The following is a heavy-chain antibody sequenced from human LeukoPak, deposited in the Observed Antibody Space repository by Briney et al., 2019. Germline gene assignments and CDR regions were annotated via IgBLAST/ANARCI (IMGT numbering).Heavy chain of an antibody. Sequence: GGSLRLSCAASGFTFSSYSMNWVRQAPGKGLEWVSSISSSSSYIYYADSVKGRFTTSRDNAKNSLYLQMNSLRAEDTAVYYCARPIRSKGYYFDYWGQGTLVTVSS. CDR3: ARPIRSKGYYFDY. J-gene: IGHJ4*02. V-gene: IGHV3-21*01. CDR2: ISSSSSYI. CDR1: GFTFSSYS.